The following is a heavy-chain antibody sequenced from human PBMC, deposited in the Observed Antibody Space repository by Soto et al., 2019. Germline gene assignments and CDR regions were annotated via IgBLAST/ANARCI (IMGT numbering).Heavy chain of an antibody. CDR3: ARGHRVYYYGSGSFSNWFDP. J-gene: IGHJ5*02. V-gene: IGHV4-34*01. CDR1: GGSFSGYY. CDR2: INHSGST. D-gene: IGHD3-10*01. Sequence: SETLSLTCAVYGGSFSGYYWSWIRQPPGKGLEWIGEINHSGSTNYNPSLKSRVTISVDTSKNQFSLKLSSVTAADTAVYYCARGHRVYYYGSGSFSNWFDPWGQGTLVTVS.